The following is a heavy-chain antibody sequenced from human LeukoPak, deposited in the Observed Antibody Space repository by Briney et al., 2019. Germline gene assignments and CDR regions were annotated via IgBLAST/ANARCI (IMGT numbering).Heavy chain of an antibody. D-gene: IGHD5-12*01. CDR2: VYHSGST. J-gene: IGHJ4*02. V-gene: IGHV4-38-2*02. Sequence: PSETLSLTCTVTGYSLSTGFYWGWIRQPPGKGLEWIGSVYHSGSTYYNPSLKSRVTISVDTSKNQFSLRLSSVTAADTAYYFCARDSGYNFSDYWGQGTLVTVSS. CDR1: GYSLSTGFY. CDR3: ARDSGYNFSDY.